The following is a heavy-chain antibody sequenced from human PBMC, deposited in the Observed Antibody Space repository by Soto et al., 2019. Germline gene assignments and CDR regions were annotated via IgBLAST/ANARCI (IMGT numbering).Heavy chain of an antibody. CDR3: ARGYSTGYFDY. CDR2: IIPMFDTP. J-gene: IGHJ4*02. Sequence: QVQLVQSGAAVKKPGSSMKVSCKTSGGTFSNYYISWVRQAPGQGLEWMGDIIPMFDTPKYAQKFQGRVTITADESTSAAYMELSSLRAEDTAVYYCARGYSTGYFDYWGQGTLLTVSS. V-gene: IGHV1-69*01. CDR1: GGTFSNYY. D-gene: IGHD1-20*01.